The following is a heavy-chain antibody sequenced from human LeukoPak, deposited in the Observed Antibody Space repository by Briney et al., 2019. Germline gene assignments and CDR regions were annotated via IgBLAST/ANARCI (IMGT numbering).Heavy chain of an antibody. CDR2: IYSSGST. Sequence: SETLSLTCNVSGGSIRGYYWSWIRQPPEKGLEWIGYIYSSGSTNYNPSLKSRVTMSLDTSKNQFSLKVSSVTAADTAVYYCARVFDSGSQAYFYYMDVWGKGTTVIISS. CDR1: GGSIRGYY. D-gene: IGHD3-10*01. J-gene: IGHJ6*03. CDR3: ARVFDSGSQAYFYYMDV. V-gene: IGHV4-59*01.